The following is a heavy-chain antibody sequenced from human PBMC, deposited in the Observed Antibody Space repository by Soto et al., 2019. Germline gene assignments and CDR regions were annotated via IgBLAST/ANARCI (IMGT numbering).Heavy chain of an antibody. V-gene: IGHV4-34*01. CDR2: INHGGST. J-gene: IGHJ3*02. Sequence: PSETLSLTCGVYGGSLSGYYWSWIRQPPGKGLEWIGEINHGGSTNYNPSLESRVTISVDTSKNQFSLKLRSLTAADTAVYYCASKFGELLADAFDIWGQGTMVTVSS. CDR1: GGSLSGYY. CDR3: ASKFGELLADAFDI. D-gene: IGHD3-10*01.